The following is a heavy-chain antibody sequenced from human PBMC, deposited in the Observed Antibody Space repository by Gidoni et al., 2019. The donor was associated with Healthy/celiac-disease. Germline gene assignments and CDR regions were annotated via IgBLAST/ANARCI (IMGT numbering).Heavy chain of an antibody. D-gene: IGHD1-1*01. CDR2: ISGSGGST. CDR3: ANWGVYNWNNEDY. Sequence: EVQLLESGGGLVQPGGSLRLSCAASGFTFSSYAMSWVRQAPGKGLEWVSAISGSGGSTYYADSVKGRFTISRDNSKNTLYLQMNSLRAEDTAVYYCANWGVYNWNNEDYWGQGTLVTVSS. CDR1: GFTFSSYA. J-gene: IGHJ4*02. V-gene: IGHV3-23*01.